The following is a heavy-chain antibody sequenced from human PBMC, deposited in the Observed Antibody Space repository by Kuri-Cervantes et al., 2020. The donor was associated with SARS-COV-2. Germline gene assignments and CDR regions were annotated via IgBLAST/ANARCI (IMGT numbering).Heavy chain of an antibody. V-gene: IGHV3-53*01. Sequence: ESLKISCAASGFTVSSNYMSWVRQAPGKGLEWVSVIYSGGSTYYADPVKGRFTISRDYSKNTLYLQMNSLRAEDTAVYYCARNSGYDFWFDPWGQGTLVTVSS. CDR3: ARNSGYDFWFDP. D-gene: IGHD5-12*01. CDR1: GFTVSSNY. J-gene: IGHJ5*02. CDR2: IYSGGST.